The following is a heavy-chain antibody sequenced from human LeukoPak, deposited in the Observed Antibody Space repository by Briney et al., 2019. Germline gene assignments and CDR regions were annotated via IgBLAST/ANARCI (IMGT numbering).Heavy chain of an antibody. CDR1: GGSFSGYY. J-gene: IGHJ6*02. D-gene: IGHD5-18*01. CDR3: ARDNSYGNSHYYYYYYGMDV. CDR2: INHSGST. Sequence: SETLSLTCAVYGGSFSGYYWSWIHQPPGKGLEWIGEINHSGSTNYNPSLKSRVTISVDTSKNQFSLKLSSVTAADTAVYYCARDNSYGNSHYYYYYYGMDVWGQGTTVTVSS. V-gene: IGHV4-34*01.